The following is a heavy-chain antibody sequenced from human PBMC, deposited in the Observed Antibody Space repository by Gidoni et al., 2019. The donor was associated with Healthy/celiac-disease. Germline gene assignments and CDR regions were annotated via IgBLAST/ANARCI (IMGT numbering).Heavy chain of an antibody. J-gene: IGHJ4*02. CDR1: GLTVSSYA. Sequence: EVQLLESGGGLVQPGGSLRLSCAATGLTVSSYAMSWVRQAPGKGLEWVSAISCSGGRTYSADSVKGRFTISRDNSTNTLYLQMNSLIAEDTAVYYCAKDFRFMRPKYYFDYWGQGTLVTVSS. D-gene: IGHD6-25*01. CDR3: AKDFRFMRPKYYFDY. CDR2: ISCSGGRT. V-gene: IGHV3-23*01.